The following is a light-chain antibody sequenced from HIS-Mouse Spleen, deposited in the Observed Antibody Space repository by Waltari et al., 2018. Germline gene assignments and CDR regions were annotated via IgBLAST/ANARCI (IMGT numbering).Light chain of an antibody. CDR2: EGS. J-gene: IGLJ3*02. Sequence: QSSLTPPASVSGSPGQSITNSCTGTSSDVGSYNLVSRYQQHPGKAPKLMIYEGSKRPSGVSNRFSGSKSGNTASLTISGLQAEDEADYYCCSYAGSSTWVFGGGTKLTVL. CDR3: CSYAGSSTWV. CDR1: SSDVGSYNL. V-gene: IGLV2-23*01.